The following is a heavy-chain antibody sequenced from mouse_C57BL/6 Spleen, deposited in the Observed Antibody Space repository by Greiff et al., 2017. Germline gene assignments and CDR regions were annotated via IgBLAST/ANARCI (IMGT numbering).Heavy chain of an antibody. CDR2: IGPETGGT. J-gene: IGHJ2*01. D-gene: IGHD1-1*01. Sequence: VQLQQSGAELVRPGASVTLSCKASGYTFTDYDMHWVKQTPVHGLEWIGAIGPETGGTAYNQKFKGKAILTADKSSLTAYMELRSLTAEDSAVDCCTRKGTTVVATGFDDWGQGTTLTVSS. CDR1: GYTFTDYD. CDR3: TRKGTTVVATGFDD. V-gene: IGHV1-15*01.